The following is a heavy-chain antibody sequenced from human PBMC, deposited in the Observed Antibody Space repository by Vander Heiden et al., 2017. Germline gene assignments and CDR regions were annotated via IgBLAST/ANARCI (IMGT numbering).Heavy chain of an antibody. CDR2: ITFDGTSK. CDR3: ANSQGYYYGMDV. J-gene: IGHJ6*02. CDR1: GFTFSSYG. V-gene: IGHV3-30*18. Sequence: QVQLVESGGGVVQPGRSLSLSCAASGFTFSSYGMHWVRQFPGKGLEWVAVITFDGTSKYHADSVEGRFTISRDNSKNTLYLQMNSLRIEDTAVYYCANSQGYYYGMDVWGQGTTVTVSS.